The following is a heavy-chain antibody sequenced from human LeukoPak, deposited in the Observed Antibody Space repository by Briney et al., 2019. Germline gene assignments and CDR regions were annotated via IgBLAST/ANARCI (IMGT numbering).Heavy chain of an antibody. D-gene: IGHD1-26*01. CDR3: ARDLGGSYFD. CDR2: ISSSSSYI. V-gene: IGHV3-21*01. Sequence: PGGSLRLSCTASGFTFSSYSMNWVRQAPGKGLEWVSSISSSSSYIYYADSVEGRFTISRDNAKNSLYLQMNSLRAEDTAVYYCARDLGGSYFDWGQGTLVTVSS. J-gene: IGHJ4*02. CDR1: GFTFSSYS.